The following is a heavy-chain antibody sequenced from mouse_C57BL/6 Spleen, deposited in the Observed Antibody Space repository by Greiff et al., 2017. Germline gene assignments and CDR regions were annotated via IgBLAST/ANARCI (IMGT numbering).Heavy chain of an antibody. D-gene: IGHD4-1*01. V-gene: IGHV10-1*01. J-gene: IGHJ3*01. CDR3: VSPGGAGTQFAY. CDR2: IRSKSNNYAT. Sequence: EVHLVESGGGLVQPKGSLKLSCAASGFSFNTYAMNWVRQAPGKGLEWVARIRSKSNNYATYYADSVKDRFTISRDDSESMLYLQMNNLKTEDTAMYYCVSPGGAGTQFAYWGQGTLVTVSA. CDR1: GFSFNTYA.